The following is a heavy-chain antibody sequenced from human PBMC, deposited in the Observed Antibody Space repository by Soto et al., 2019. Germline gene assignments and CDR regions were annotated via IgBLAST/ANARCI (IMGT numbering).Heavy chain of an antibody. CDR2: IIPIFGSA. D-gene: IGHD6-13*01. J-gene: IGHJ4*02. V-gene: IGHV1-69*13. Sequence: ASVKVSCKASGGTFSSYAISWVRQAPGQGLEWMGGIIPIFGSANYAQKFQGRVTITADESTSTAYMELSSLRSEDTAVYYCARGNYAYSSRRGFDYWGQGTLVTVSS. CDR1: GGTFSSYA. CDR3: ARGNYAYSSRRGFDY.